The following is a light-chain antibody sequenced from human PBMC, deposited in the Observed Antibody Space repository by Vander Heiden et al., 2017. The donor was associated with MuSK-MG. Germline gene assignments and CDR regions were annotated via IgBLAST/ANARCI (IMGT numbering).Light chain of an antibody. J-gene: IGKJ1*01. CDR3: LQTDNAPVT. CDR2: AAS. CDR1: QGISQY. V-gene: IGKV1-39*01. Sequence: DIQMTQSPSSLSASVGDRVTITCRASQGISQYLSWFLQKPGEAPKLLIYAASDLQTGVPSRFSGSGSGTIFTLTINRLQPEDSATYYCLQTDNAPVTFGQGTKVEIK.